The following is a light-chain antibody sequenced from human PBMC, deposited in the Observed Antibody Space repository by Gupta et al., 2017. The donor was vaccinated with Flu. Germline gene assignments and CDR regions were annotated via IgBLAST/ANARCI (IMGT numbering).Light chain of an antibody. J-gene: IGKJ4*01. CDR1: QSVSSY. V-gene: IGKV3-11*01. CDR3: QQRSNWPPLT. Sequence: EIVLTQSPATLSLSPGERATLSCRASQSVSSYLAWYQQKPGQAPRLLIYDASNRATGIPARFSGSGSGTDXTLTISXLEPEDFAVYYCQQRSNWPPLTFGXGTQVEIK. CDR2: DAS.